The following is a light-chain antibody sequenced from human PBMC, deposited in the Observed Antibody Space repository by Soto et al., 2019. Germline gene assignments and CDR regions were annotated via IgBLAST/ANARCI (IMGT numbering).Light chain of an antibody. CDR1: SSDVGGYNY. Sequence: QSALTQPRSVSGSPGQSVTISCTGISSDVGGYNYVSWYQQHPGKAPKLMIYDVSKRPSGVPDRFSGSKSGNTASLTISGLQVEDEADYYCCSYAGTYTLFGGGTKVTVL. CDR2: DVS. CDR3: CSYAGTYTL. J-gene: IGLJ2*01. V-gene: IGLV2-11*01.